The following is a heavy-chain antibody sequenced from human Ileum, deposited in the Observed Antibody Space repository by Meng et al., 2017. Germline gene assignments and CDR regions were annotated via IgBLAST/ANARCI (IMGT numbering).Heavy chain of an antibody. D-gene: IGHD2-8*01. CDR3: ARTEGNGWFTS. J-gene: IGHJ5*01. Sequence: GESLKISCAASGFTFGTYRMSWVRQAPGKGLEWVANRNYNGGDIFYVDSVRGRFTISRDNAKSSLILQMSSLRADDTDMYYCARTEGNGWFTSWGQGTLVTVSS. V-gene: IGHV3-7*01. CDR2: RNYNGGDI. CDR1: GFTFGTYR.